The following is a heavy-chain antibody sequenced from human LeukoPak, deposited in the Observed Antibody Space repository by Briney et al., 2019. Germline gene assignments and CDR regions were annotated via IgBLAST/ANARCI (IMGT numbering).Heavy chain of an antibody. Sequence: GASVKVSCKASGYTFTSYGISWVRQAPGQGLEWMGWISAYNGNTNYAQELQGRVTMTTDTSTSTAYMELRSLRSDDTAVYYCARDSEARYYYYGMDVWGQGTTVTVSS. V-gene: IGHV1-18*01. CDR1: GYTFTSYG. CDR2: ISAYNGNT. J-gene: IGHJ6*02. CDR3: ARDSEARYYYYGMDV.